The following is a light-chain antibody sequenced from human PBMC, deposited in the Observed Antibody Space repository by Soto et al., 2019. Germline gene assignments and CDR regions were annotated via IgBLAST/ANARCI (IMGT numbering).Light chain of an antibody. CDR1: SSNIGSNY. CDR3: AAWDDSLSGAGV. V-gene: IGLV1-47*01. J-gene: IGLJ1*01. CDR2: RNN. Sequence: QSALTQPPSASGTPGQRVTISCSGSSSNIGSNYVYWYQQPPGTAPKLLIYRNNQRPSGVPDRFSGSKSGTSASLAISGLRSEDEADYYCAAWDDSLSGAGVFGTGTKLTVL.